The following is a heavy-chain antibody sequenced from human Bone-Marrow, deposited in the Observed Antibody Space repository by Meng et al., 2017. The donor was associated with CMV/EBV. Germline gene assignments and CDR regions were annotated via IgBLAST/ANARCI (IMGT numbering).Heavy chain of an antibody. J-gene: IGHJ6*02. CDR2: INPSGGST. D-gene: IGHD6-13*01. V-gene: IGHV1-46*01. CDR1: GYTFTSYY. CDR3: ARDFSSYSSSWYDILHRRQNTKYYYYGMDV. Sequence: ASVKVSCKASGYTFTSYYMHWVRQAPGQGLEWMGIINPSGGSTSYAQKFQGRVTMTRDTSTSTVYMELSSLRSEDTAVYYCARDFSSYSSSWYDILHRRQNTKYYYYGMDVWGQGTTVTVSS.